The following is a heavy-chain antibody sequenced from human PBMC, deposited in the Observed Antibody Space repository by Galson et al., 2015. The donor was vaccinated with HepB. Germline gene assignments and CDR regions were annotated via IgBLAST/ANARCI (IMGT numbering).Heavy chain of an antibody. CDR2: ISWNSGSI. J-gene: IGHJ4*02. CDR3: AKMKGMATIRGPSDY. V-gene: IGHV3-9*01. D-gene: IGHD5-24*01. Sequence: SLRLSCAASGFTFDDYAMHWVRQAPGKGLEWVSGISWNSGSIGYADSVKGRFTISRDNAKNSLYLQMNSLRAEDTALYYCAKMKGMATIRGPSDYWGQGTLVPVS. CDR1: GFTFDDYA.